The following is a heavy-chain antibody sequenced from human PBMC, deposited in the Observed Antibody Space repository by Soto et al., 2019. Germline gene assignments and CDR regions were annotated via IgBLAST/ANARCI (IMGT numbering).Heavy chain of an antibody. Sequence: QVQLVESGGGVVQPGRSLRLSCAASGFTFSSYGMHWVRQAPGKGLEWVAVISYDGSNKYYADSVKGRFTISRDNSKNTRYLQMNSLRAEDTAVYYCAKDHRITMIVVVIPDAFDIWGQGTMVTVSS. J-gene: IGHJ3*02. CDR3: AKDHRITMIVVVIPDAFDI. D-gene: IGHD3-22*01. V-gene: IGHV3-30*18. CDR2: ISYDGSNK. CDR1: GFTFSSYG.